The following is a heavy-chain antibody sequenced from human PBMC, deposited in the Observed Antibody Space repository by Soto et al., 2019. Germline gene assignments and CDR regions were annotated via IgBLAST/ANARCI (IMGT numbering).Heavy chain of an antibody. J-gene: IGHJ6*02. V-gene: IGHV1-3*01. Sequence: GASVKVSCKASGYTFTSYAMHWVRQAPGQRLEWMGWINAGNGNTKYSQKFQGRVTITRDTSAGTAYMELSSLRSEDTAVYYCARGPGSTPSRFLEWSMDVWGQGTTVTVSS. CDR1: GYTFTSYA. CDR3: ARGPGSTPSRFLEWSMDV. D-gene: IGHD3-3*01. CDR2: INAGNGNT.